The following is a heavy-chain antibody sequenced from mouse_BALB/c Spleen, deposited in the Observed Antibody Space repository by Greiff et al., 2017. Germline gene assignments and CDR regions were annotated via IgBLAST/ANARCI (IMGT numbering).Heavy chain of an antibody. CDR2: IRNKANGYTT. CDR3: ARDKGTAPGDY. V-gene: IGHV7-3*02. J-gene: IGHJ2*01. CDR1: GFTFTDYY. Sequence: EVQVVESGGGLVQPGGSLRLSCATSGFTFTDYYMSWVRQPPGKALEWLGFIRNKANGYTTEYSASVKGRFTISRDNSQSILYLQMNTLRAEDSATYYCARDKGTAPGDYWGQGTTLTVSS. D-gene: IGHD1-2*01.